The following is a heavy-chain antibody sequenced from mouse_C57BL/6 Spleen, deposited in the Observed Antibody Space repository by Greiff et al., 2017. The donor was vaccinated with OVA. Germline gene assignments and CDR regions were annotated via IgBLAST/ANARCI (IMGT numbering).Heavy chain of an antibody. CDR2: IRNKANGYTT. V-gene: IGHV7-3*01. CDR3: ARFQVYYAMDY. Sequence: DVMLVESGGGLVQPGGSLSLSCAASGFTFTDYYMSWVRQPPGKALEWLGFIRNKANGYTTEYSASVKGRFTISRDNSQSILYLQMNALRAEDSATYYCARFQVYYAMDYWGQGTSVTVSS. J-gene: IGHJ4*01. CDR1: GFTFTDYY. D-gene: IGHD3-2*02.